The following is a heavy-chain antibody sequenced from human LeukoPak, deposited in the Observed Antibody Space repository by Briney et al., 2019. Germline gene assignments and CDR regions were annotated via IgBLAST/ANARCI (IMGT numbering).Heavy chain of an antibody. V-gene: IGHV3-23*01. CDR3: AKHLGSHSFLFYYMGV. J-gene: IGHJ6*03. CDR2: LSGSGGAT. CDR1: EFTFSRFA. Sequence: GGSLRLSCEASEFTFSRFAMSWIRQPPGTGLEWVSTLSGSGGATHYADSVKGRFTTSRDNSKDTLYLQMDNLRADDTAVYYCAKHLGSHSFLFYYMGVWGKGTSVIVSS. D-gene: IGHD2-21*01.